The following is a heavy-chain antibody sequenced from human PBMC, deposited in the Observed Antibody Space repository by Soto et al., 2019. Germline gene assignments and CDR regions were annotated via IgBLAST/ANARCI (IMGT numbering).Heavy chain of an antibody. V-gene: IGHV3-53*01. CDR1: GFSVNSDY. CDR3: ARSFDYGYIHH. Sequence: GGSLRLSCINSGFSVNSDYMSWVRQAPGKGLEWVSVIYAGGTAYYADSMRGRFTISSDNSMNTLYLQMNSLRVEDTAVYYCARSFDYGYIHHWGQGTLVTVSS. J-gene: IGHJ4*02. CDR2: IYAGGTA. D-gene: IGHD3-10*01.